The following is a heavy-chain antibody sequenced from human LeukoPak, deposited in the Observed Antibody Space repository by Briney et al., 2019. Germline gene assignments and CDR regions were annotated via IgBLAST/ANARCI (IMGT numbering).Heavy chain of an antibody. CDR2: ISSSSSYI. V-gene: IGHV3-21*01. D-gene: IGHD2-15*01. CDR3: ARDSSYCSGGSCYYYYGMDV. Sequence: GGSLRLSCAASGFTFSSYSMNWVRQAPGKGLEWVSSISSSSSYIYYADSVKGRFTISRDNAKNSLYLQMNSLRAEDTAVYYCARDSSYCSGGSCYYYYGMDVWGQGTTVTVSS. J-gene: IGHJ6*02. CDR1: GFTFSSYS.